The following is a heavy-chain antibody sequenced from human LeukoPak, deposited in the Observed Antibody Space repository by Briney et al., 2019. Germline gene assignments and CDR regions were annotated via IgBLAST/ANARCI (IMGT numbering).Heavy chain of an antibody. CDR2: IYYSGST. CDR3: ARDLSIAVAGFDY. J-gene: IGHJ4*02. D-gene: IGHD6-19*01. CDR1: GGSISSYY. V-gene: IGHV4-59*12. Sequence: SETLSLTCTVSGGSISSYYWSWIRQPPGKGLEWIGYIYYSGSTNYNPSLKSRVTISVDTSKNQFSLKLSSVTAADTAVYYCARDLSIAVAGFDYWGQGTLVTVSS.